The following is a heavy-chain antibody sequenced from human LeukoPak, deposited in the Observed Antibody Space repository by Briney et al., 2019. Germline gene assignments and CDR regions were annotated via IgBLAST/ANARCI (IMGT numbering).Heavy chain of an antibody. J-gene: IGHJ3*02. Sequence: GGSLRLPCVASGFSFSSYDMSWVRQAPGKGLEWVSGISGSVSGFGSDTKYADSVKGRFTISRDNSKKTLYLQMNSLSTEDTAVYYCAKGKINHNGAFDIWGQGTMVAVSS. CDR1: GFSFSSYD. CDR2: ISGSVSGFGSDT. V-gene: IGHV3-23*01. CDR3: AKGKINHNGAFDI. D-gene: IGHD2-8*01.